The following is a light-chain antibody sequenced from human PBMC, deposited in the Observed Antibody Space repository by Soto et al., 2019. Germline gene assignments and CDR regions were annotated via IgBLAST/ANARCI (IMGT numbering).Light chain of an antibody. CDR2: AS. CDR1: QSVSDSY. Sequence: EIVLTQSPGTLSLSPGERATLSCRASQSVSDSYLAWYQQKPGQASRLLIYASSRATGIPDRFSGSGSGTDFTLTISRLEPEDFAVYYCQHYGTSALFGPGTTVDIK. CDR3: QHYGTSAL. V-gene: IGKV3-20*01. J-gene: IGKJ3*01.